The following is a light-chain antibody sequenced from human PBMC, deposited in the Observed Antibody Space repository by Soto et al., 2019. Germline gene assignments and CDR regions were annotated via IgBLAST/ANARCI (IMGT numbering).Light chain of an antibody. CDR2: GTS. CDR3: QQRADWPIT. CDR1: QTIGRNY. Sequence: EIVLTQSPGTLSLSPGETATLSCRASQTIGRNYLAWYQQKPGQAPRLLIFGTSTRATGIPARFSGSGSGTDFTLTISSLEPDDFAVYYCQQRADWPITFGQGTRLEIK. J-gene: IGKJ5*01. V-gene: IGKV3D-20*02.